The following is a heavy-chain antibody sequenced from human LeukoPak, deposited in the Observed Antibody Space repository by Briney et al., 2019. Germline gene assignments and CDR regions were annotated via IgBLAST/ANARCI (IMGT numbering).Heavy chain of an antibody. CDR3: ARTVVVTAEHAFDI. CDR2: IIPIFGTT. CDR1: GGTFSSYT. J-gene: IGHJ3*02. V-gene: IGHV1-69*06. Sequence: GASVKVSCKASGGTFSSYTINWVRQAPGQGLDWMGGIIPIFGTTNYAQKFQGRVTITADKSTSTAYMELSSLRSEDTAVYYCARTVVVTAEHAFDIWSQGTMVTVSS. D-gene: IGHD2-21*02.